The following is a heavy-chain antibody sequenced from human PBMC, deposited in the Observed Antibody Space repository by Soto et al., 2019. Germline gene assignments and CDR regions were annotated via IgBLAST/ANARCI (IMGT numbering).Heavy chain of an antibody. CDR2: IYSSGST. V-gene: IGHV4-59*10. CDR1: GGSFSGYY. Sequence: SETLSLTCAVYGGSFSGYYWNWIRQPAGKGLEWIGRIYSSGSTNYNPSLKSRVTMLVDTSKSQFSLNLNSVTAADTAVYYCTRDASMFDAWGQG. D-gene: IGHD3-22*01. J-gene: IGHJ5*02. CDR3: TRDASMFDA.